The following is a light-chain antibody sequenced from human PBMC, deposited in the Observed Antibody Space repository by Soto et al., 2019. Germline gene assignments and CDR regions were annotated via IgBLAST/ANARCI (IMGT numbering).Light chain of an antibody. Sequence: QSELTHAASVSGSPGQSITISCTGTSIDVVCYNYVSWYQHHPGKAPKLMIYDVSNRPSGVSNRFSGSKYGNTASLTISGLQAEDEADYYCSSYTSSSSLPGVFRTGTKVTVL. CDR1: SIDVVCYNY. V-gene: IGLV2-14*03. CDR3: SSYTSSSSLPGV. J-gene: IGLJ1*01. CDR2: DVS.